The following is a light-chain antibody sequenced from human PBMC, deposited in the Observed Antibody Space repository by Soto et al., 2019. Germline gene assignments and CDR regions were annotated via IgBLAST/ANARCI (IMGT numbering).Light chain of an antibody. Sequence: EIVLTQSPGTLSLSPGERATLSCRASQSVSSSYLAWYQQKPGQAPRLLIYGASSRATGIPDRFSGSGSGTDFTLTISRLEPEDFAVYYCQQYGISPLTFGGGTKV. CDR1: QSVSSSY. CDR3: QQYGISPLT. V-gene: IGKV3-20*01. CDR2: GAS. J-gene: IGKJ4*01.